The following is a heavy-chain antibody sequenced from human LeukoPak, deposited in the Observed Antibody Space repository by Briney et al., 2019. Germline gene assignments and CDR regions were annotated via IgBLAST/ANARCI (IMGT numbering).Heavy chain of an antibody. J-gene: IGHJ4*02. CDR1: GYTFTGYY. D-gene: IGHD4/OR15-4a*01. CDR2: INLNSGGT. CDR3: ARASQRGHYRVRPYCDY. V-gene: IGHV1-2*02. Sequence: ASVKVSCKASGYTFTGYYMHWVRQAPGQGLEWMGWINLNSGGTNYAQKFQGRVTMTRDTSISTAYMELSRLRSDDTAVYYCARASQRGHYRVRPYCDYWGQGTVVSVRS.